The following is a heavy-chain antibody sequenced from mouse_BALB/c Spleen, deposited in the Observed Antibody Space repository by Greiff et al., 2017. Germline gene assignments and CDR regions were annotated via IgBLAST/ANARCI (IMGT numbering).Heavy chain of an antibody. J-gene: IGHJ2*01. V-gene: IGHV14-1*02. CDR3: ARGPTVEHLDY. D-gene: IGHD1-1*01. Sequence: EVQGVESGAELVRPGALVKLSCKASGFNIKDYYMHWVKQRPEQGLEWIGWIDPENGNTIYDPKFQGKASITADTSSNTAYLQLSSLTSEDTAVYYCARGPTVEHLDYWGQGTTLTVSS. CDR2: IDPENGNT. CDR1: GFNIKDYY.